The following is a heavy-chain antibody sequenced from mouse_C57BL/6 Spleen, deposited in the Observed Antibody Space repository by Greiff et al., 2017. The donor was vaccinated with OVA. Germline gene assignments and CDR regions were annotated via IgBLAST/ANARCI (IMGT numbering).Heavy chain of an antibody. Sequence: VQLQQSGPGLVKPSQSLSLTCSVTGYSITSGYYWNWLRQFPGNKLEWMGYISYDGSNNYNPSLKNRIPITRDTSKNQFFLMLNSVTTEDTAPYNSARDPYYGGHLDYWGQGTTLTVSS. J-gene: IGHJ2*01. V-gene: IGHV3-6*01. CDR2: ISYDGSN. CDR1: GYSITSGYY. D-gene: IGHD1-1*02. CDR3: ARDPYYGGHLDY.